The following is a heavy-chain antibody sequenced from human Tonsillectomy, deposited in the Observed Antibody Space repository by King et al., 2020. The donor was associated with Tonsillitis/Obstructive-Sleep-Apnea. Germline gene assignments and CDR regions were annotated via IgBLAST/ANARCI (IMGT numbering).Heavy chain of an antibody. Sequence: QLVQSGGGVVRPGGSLRLSCAASGFTFDDYGMSWVRQAPGKGLEWVSGINWNGGSTGYADSVQGRFTISRDNAKNSLYLQMNSLRAEDTALYYCARKRRGYYDSSGYPSFDYWGQGTLVTVSS. V-gene: IGHV3-20*04. D-gene: IGHD3-22*01. CDR3: ARKRRGYYDSSGYPSFDY. CDR1: GFTFDDYG. J-gene: IGHJ4*02. CDR2: INWNGGST.